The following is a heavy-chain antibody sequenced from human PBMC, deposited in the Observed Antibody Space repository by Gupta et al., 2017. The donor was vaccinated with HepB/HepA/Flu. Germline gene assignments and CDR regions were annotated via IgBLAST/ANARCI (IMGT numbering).Heavy chain of an antibody. V-gene: IGHV4-34*01. J-gene: IGHJ4*02. CDR1: GGSFSGYY. D-gene: IGHD2-8*01. CDR3: ARVANGAPVYYLDY. CDR2: INHSGST. Sequence: QVQLQQWGAGLLKPSATLSLTCAFYGGSFSGYYWSWIRQPPGKGLEWIGEINHSGSTNYNPSLKSRVTISVDTSKNQFSLKLSSVTAADTAVYYCARVANGAPVYYLDYWGQGTLVTVSS.